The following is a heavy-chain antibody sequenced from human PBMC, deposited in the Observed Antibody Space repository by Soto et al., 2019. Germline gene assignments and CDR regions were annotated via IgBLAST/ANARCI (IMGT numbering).Heavy chain of an antibody. V-gene: IGHV3-30*18. CDR3: AKTSKMATISVPTDY. CDR2: ISYDGSNK. J-gene: IGHJ4*02. Sequence: GGSLRLSCAASGFTFSSYGMHWVRQAPGKGLEWVAVISYDGSNKYYADSVKGRFTISRDNSKNTLYLQMNSLRAEDTAVYYCAKTSKMATISVPTDYWGQGTLVTV. D-gene: IGHD5-12*01. CDR1: GFTFSSYG.